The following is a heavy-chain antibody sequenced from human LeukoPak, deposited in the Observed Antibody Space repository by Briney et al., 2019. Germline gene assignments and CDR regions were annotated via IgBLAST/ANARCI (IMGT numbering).Heavy chain of an antibody. CDR3: ARDAFGYYDSSGYYGFDY. V-gene: IGHV4-39*07. Sequence: SETLSLTCTVSGGSISSSSYYWGWIRQPPGKGLEWIGSIYCSGSTYYNPSLKSRVTISVDTSKNQFSLKLSSVTAADTAVYYCARDAFGYYDSSGYYGFDYWGQGTLVTVSS. CDR2: IYCSGST. D-gene: IGHD3-22*01. J-gene: IGHJ4*02. CDR1: GGSISSSSYY.